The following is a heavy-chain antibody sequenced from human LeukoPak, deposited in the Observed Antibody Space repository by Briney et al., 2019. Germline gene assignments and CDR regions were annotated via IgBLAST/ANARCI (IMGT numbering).Heavy chain of an antibody. V-gene: IGHV1-2*02. D-gene: IGHD3-22*01. CDR2: INPDTGFT. J-gene: IGHJ4*02. Sequence: ASVKVSCKASGYTFTDDYMHWVRQAPGQGLEFMGWINPDTGFTNYAQKFQGRVTMTRDTSISTAYMELSRLRSDDTAVYYCARSNYYDSSGYYYFDYWGQGTLVTVSS. CDR3: ARSNYYDSSGYYYFDY. CDR1: GYTFTDDY.